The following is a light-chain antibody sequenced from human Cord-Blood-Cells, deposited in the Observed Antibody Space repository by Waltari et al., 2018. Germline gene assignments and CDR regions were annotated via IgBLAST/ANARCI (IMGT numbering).Light chain of an antibody. V-gene: IGLV2-11*01. CDR3: CSYAGSFVV. CDR1: TSAFGGYNF. CDR2: DVS. Sequence: QSALTQPRSVYGSPGQSVTISCTGTTSAFGGYNFVTWYQQHPGKAPKLMIYDVSKRPSGVPDRFSGSKSGNTASLTISGLQAEDEADYYCCSYAGSFVVFGGGTKLTVL. J-gene: IGLJ2*01.